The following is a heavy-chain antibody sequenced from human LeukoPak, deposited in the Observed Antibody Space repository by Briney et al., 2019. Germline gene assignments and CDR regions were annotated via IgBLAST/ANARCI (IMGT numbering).Heavy chain of an antibody. CDR3: AKDAHTVTMFDY. V-gene: IGHV3-30*18. J-gene: IGHJ4*02. CDR2: ISYDGRNK. CDR1: VFTFSSYG. Sequence: GRSLRLSCAASVFTFSSYGMHGVRQAPGKGLEWVAVISYDGRNKYYADSVKGRFTISRDNSKNTLYLQMNSLRAEDTAVYYCAKDAHTVTMFDYWGQGTLVTVSS. D-gene: IGHD4-17*01.